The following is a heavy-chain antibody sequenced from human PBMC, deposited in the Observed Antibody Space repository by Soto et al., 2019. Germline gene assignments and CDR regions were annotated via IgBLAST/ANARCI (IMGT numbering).Heavy chain of an antibody. CDR3: ARLLYYDILTGYYKFDP. V-gene: IGHV4-59*08. CDR2: IYYSGST. J-gene: IGHJ5*02. CDR1: GGSISSYY. Sequence: SETLSLTCTVSGGSISSYYWSWIRQPPGKGLEWIGYIYYSGSTNYNPSLKSRVTISVDTSKNQFPLKLSSVTAADTAVYYCARLLYYDILTGYYKFDPWGQGTLVTVSS. D-gene: IGHD3-9*01.